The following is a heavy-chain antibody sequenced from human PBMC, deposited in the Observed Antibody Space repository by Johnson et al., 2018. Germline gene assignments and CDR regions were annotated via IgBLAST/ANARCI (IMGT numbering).Heavy chain of an antibody. V-gene: IGHV3-13*01. Sequence: VQLVQSGGGLVQPGGSLRLSCAASGFTFSSYDMHWVRQATGKGLEWVSAIGTAGDTYYPGSVKGRFTIPRENHKNSLYLLMNSLRAGDTAVYYCAKPKDSGNSLSFMDVWGKGTTVTVSS. CDR2: IGTAGDT. D-gene: IGHD4-23*01. CDR1: GFTFSSYD. J-gene: IGHJ6*03. CDR3: AKPKDSGNSLSFMDV.